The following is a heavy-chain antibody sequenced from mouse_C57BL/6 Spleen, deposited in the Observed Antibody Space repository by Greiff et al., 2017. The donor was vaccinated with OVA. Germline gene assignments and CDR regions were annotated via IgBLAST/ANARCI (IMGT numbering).Heavy chain of an antibody. CDR3: AGSNSYYFDY. CDR1: GYTFTSYW. Sequence: QVQLQQPGAELVRPGTSVKLSCKASGYTFTSYWMHWVKQRPGQGLEWIGVIDPSDSYTNYNQKFKGKATLTVDTSSSTAYMQLSSLTSEDSAVYYCAGSNSYYFDYWGQGTTLTVSS. V-gene: IGHV1-59*01. CDR2: IDPSDSYT. J-gene: IGHJ2*01. D-gene: IGHD2-5*01.